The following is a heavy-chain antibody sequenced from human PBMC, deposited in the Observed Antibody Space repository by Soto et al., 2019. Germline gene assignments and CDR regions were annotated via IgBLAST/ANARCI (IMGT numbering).Heavy chain of an antibody. CDR2: ISSSSSYI. V-gene: IGHV3-21*01. CDR1: GFTFSSYS. J-gene: IGHJ4*02. CDR3: ARTGPYDSSGYGFDY. D-gene: IGHD3-22*01. Sequence: GGSLRLSCAASGFTFSSYSMNWVCQAPGKGLEWVSSISSSSSYIYYADSVKGRFTISRDNAKNSLYLQMNSLRAEDTAVYYCARTGPYDSSGYGFDYWGQGTQVTVSS.